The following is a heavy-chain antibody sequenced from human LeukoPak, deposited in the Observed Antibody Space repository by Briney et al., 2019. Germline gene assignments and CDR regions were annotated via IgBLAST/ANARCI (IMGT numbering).Heavy chain of an antibody. Sequence: SETLSLTCTVSGGSISSGDYYWSWIRQPPGKGLEWIGYIYYSGSTYYNPSLKSRVTISVDTSKNQFSLKLSSVTAADTAVYYCARGLRGFSSGWFYNNWFDPWGQGTLVTVSS. D-gene: IGHD6-19*01. CDR2: IYYSGST. CDR3: ARGLRGFSSGWFYNNWFDP. V-gene: IGHV4-30-4*08. J-gene: IGHJ5*02. CDR1: GGSISSGDYY.